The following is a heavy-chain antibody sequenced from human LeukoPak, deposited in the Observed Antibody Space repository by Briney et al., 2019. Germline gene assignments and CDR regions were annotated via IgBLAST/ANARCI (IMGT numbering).Heavy chain of an antibody. CDR2: INHSVST. CDR1: GGSFSGYY. D-gene: IGHD6-19*01. Sequence: PSETLSLTCAVYGGSFSGYYWSWIRQPPGKGLEWIGEINHSVSTNYNPSLKSRVTISVDTSKNQFSLKLSSVTAADTAVYYCARAPGYSSGWYGARGTSRYFDYWGQGTLVTVSS. J-gene: IGHJ4*02. CDR3: ARAPGYSSGWYGARGTSRYFDY. V-gene: IGHV4-34*01.